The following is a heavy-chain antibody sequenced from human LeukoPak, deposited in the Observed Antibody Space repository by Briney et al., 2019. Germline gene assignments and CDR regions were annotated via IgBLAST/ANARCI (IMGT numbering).Heavy chain of an antibody. J-gene: IGHJ6*03. D-gene: IGHD4-17*01. CDR2: ISAYNGNT. CDR3: ARDYPVTTQGSGYYYYMDV. Sequence: ASVKVSCKASGYTFTSYGISWVRQAPGQGLEWMGWISAYNGNTNYAQKLQGRVTMTTDTSTSTVYMELRSLRSDDTAVYYCARDYPVTTQGSGYYYYMDVWGKGTTVTISS. CDR1: GYTFTSYG. V-gene: IGHV1-18*01.